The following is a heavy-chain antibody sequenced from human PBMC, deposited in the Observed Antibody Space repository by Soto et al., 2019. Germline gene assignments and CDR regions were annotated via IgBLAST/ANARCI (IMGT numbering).Heavy chain of an antibody. CDR3: ARDHRKSIAVANFDY. V-gene: IGHV1-46*03. Sequence: ASVKVSCKASGYTFTSYYMHWVRQAPGRGLEWMGIINPSGGSTSYAQKFQGRVTMTRDTSTSTVYMELSSLRSEDTAVYYCARDHRKSIAVANFDYWGQGTPVTVSS. J-gene: IGHJ4*02. D-gene: IGHD6-19*01. CDR1: GYTFTSYY. CDR2: INPSGGST.